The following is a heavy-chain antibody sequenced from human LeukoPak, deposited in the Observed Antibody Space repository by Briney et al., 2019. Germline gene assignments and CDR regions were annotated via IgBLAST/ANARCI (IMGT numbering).Heavy chain of an antibody. V-gene: IGHV3-20*04. Sequence: GGSLRLSCAASGFTFDDYGMSWVRQAPGKGLEWVSGINWNGGSTGYADSVKGRFTISRDNAKNSLYLQMNSLRAEDTALYYCARDRYYYDSSGYRLLLGYWGQGTLVTVSS. CDR3: ARDRYYYDSSGYRLLLGY. CDR1: GFTFDDYG. J-gene: IGHJ4*02. D-gene: IGHD3-22*01. CDR2: INWNGGST.